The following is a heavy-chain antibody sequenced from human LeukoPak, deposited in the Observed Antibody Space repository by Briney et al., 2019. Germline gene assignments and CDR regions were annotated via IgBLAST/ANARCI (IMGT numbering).Heavy chain of an antibody. CDR3: AKDDGWLVREDGFDM. CDR2: ISDGGGNT. J-gene: IGHJ3*02. CDR1: GFIFSAYA. V-gene: IGHV3-23*01. D-gene: IGHD6-19*01. Sequence: PGGSLRLSCAASGFIFSAYAMTWVRQAPGKGLEWVSGISDGGGNTYYADSVRGRFTISRDNSKNTLYLQMNSLRAEDTAVYYCAKDDGWLVREDGFDMWGQGTMVTASS.